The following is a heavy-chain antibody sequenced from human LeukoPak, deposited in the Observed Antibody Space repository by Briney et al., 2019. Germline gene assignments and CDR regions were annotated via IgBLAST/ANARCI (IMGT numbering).Heavy chain of an antibody. V-gene: IGHV3-23*01. CDR1: GFTFSSYG. J-gene: IGHJ6*03. CDR3: AREREGVTMLRGARGYYYYMDV. CDR2: ISGSGGST. D-gene: IGHD3-10*01. Sequence: GGSLRLSCAASGFTFSSYGMSWVRQAPGKGLEWVSAISGSGGSTYYADSVKGRFTISRDNSKNTLYLQMNSLRAEDTAVYYCAREREGVTMLRGARGYYYYMDVWGKGTTVTISS.